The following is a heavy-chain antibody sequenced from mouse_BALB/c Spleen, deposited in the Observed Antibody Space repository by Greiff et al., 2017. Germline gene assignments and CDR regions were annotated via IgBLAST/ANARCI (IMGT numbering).Heavy chain of an antibody. CDR3: ARAWGQLYAMDY. V-gene: IGHV1S29*02. CDR1: GYTFTDYN. D-gene: IGHD3-3*01. J-gene: IGHJ4*01. Sequence: EVQLVESGPELVKPGASVKISCKASGYTFTDYNMHWVKQSHGKSLEWIGYIYPYNGGTGYNQKFKSKATLTVDNSSSTAYMELRSLTSEDSAVYYCARAWGQLYAMDYWGQGTSVTVSS. CDR2: IYPYNGGT.